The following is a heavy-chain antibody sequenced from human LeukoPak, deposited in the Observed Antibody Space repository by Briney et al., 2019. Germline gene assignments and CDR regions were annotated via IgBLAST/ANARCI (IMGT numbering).Heavy chain of an antibody. Sequence: ASVKVSCKASGYTFTDYYIHWVRQAPGQGLEWMGRINPNSGGTSYAQKFQGGVTMTRDTSINTAYMELGSLRSDDTAVYYCARDLYSSGWYYFDYWGQGTLVTVSS. J-gene: IGHJ4*02. D-gene: IGHD6-19*01. CDR3: ARDLYSSGWYYFDY. CDR1: GYTFTDYY. CDR2: INPNSGGT. V-gene: IGHV1-2*06.